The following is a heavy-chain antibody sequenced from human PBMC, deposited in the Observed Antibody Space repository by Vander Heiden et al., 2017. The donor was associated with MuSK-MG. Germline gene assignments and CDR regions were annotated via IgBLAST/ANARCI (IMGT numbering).Heavy chain of an antibody. V-gene: IGHV3-21*01. CDR3: ARDRRGLLWFRELSYFDY. CDR1: GFTFSSYS. J-gene: IGHJ4*02. D-gene: IGHD3-10*01. Sequence: EVQLVESGGGLVKPGGSLRLSCAASGFTFSSYSMNWVRQAPGKGLEWVSSISSSSSYIYYADSVKGRVTISRDNAKNSLYLQMNSLRAEDTAVYYCARDRRGLLWFRELSYFDYWGQGTLVTVSS. CDR2: ISSSSSYI.